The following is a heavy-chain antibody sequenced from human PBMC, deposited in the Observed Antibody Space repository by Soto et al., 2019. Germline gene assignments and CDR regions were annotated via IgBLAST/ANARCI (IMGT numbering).Heavy chain of an antibody. D-gene: IGHD5-12*01. CDR1: GGSISSGGYS. J-gene: IGHJ3*02. CDR2: IYHSGST. V-gene: IGHV4-30-2*01. Sequence: SETLSLTCAVSGGSISSGGYSWSWIRQPPGKGLEWIGYIYHSGSTYYNPSLKSRVTISVDRSKNQFSLKLSSVTAADTAVYYCARGAYSGYDDAFDIWGQGTMVTVSS. CDR3: ARGAYSGYDDAFDI.